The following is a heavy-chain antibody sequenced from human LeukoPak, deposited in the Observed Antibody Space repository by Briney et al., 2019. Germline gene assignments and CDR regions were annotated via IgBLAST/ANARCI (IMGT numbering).Heavy chain of an antibody. J-gene: IGHJ4*02. Sequence: SETLSLTCTVSGGSISSSSYYWGWIRQPPGKGLEWIGSIYYSGSTYYNPSLKSRVTISVDTSKNQFSLKLSSVTAADTAVYYCARERGTYYDFWSGYSNEDYFDYWGQGTLVTASS. CDR3: ARERGTYYDFWSGYSNEDYFDY. V-gene: IGHV4-39*02. D-gene: IGHD3-3*01. CDR2: IYYSGST. CDR1: GGSISSSSYY.